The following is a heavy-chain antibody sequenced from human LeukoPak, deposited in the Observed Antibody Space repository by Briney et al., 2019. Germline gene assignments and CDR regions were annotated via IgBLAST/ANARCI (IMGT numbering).Heavy chain of an antibody. D-gene: IGHD6-13*01. Sequence: PGGSLRLSYAASGFTFSSYGMHWVRQAPGKGLEWVAFIRYDGSNKYYADSVKGRFTISRDNSKNTLYLQMNSLRAEDTAVYYCARDSLGGSSSWPVYAFDIWGQGTMVTVPS. CDR1: GFTFSSYG. V-gene: IGHV3-30*02. J-gene: IGHJ3*02. CDR2: IRYDGSNK. CDR3: ARDSLGGSSSWPVYAFDI.